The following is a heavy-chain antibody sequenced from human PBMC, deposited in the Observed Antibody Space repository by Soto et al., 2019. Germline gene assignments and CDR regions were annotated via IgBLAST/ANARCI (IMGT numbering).Heavy chain of an antibody. CDR1: GFTFSSYG. CDR3: AKTLTNATY. J-gene: IGHJ4*02. CDR2: ISYDGSNK. D-gene: IGHD1-1*01. Sequence: QVQLVESGGGVVQAGRSLRLSCAASGFTFSSYGMHWVRQAPGKGLEWVAVISYDGSNKYYADSVKGRFTISRDNSKNTLYLQMNSLRAEDTAVYYCAKTLTNATYWGQGTLVTVSS. V-gene: IGHV3-30*18.